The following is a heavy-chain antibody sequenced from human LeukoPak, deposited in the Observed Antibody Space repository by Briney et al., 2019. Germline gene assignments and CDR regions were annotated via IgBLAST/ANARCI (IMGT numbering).Heavy chain of an antibody. CDR2: TYYRSKWYN. J-gene: IGHJ4*02. D-gene: IGHD6-19*01. Sequence: SQTLSLTCAISGDSVSSNSAAWNWIRQSPSRGLEWLGRTYYRSKWYNDYAVSVKSRITINPYTSKNQFSLQLNSVTPEGTAVYYCARSLLGAVAGTIAYFDYWGQGTLVTVSS. CDR3: ARSLLGAVAGTIAYFDY. CDR1: GDSVSSNSAA. V-gene: IGHV6-1*01.